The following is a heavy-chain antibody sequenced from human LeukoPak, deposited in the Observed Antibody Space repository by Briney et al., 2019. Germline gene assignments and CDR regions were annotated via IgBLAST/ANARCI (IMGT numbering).Heavy chain of an antibody. CDR1: GGTFSSDA. CDR3: PRGRDGNWNDADYFDY. Sequence: ASVKVSCKXSGGTFSSDAISWVRQAPGQGLEWMGRIIPIFGAANYAQKFQGRVTITTDESTSTAYMELSSLRSEDTAVYYCPRGRDGNWNDADYFDYWGQGTLVTVSS. V-gene: IGHV1-69*05. J-gene: IGHJ4*02. CDR2: IIPIFGAA. D-gene: IGHD1-1*01.